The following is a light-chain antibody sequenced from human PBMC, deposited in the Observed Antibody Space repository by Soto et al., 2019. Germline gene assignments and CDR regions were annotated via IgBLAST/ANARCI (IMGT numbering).Light chain of an antibody. CDR1: QGISSY. CDR3: QQLNRYPRT. Sequence: DIQLTQSPSFLSASVGDRVTITCRASQGISSYLAWYQQKPGKVPKLLIYAASTLQSGVPSRFSGSGSGTEFTLTISSLQPEDFATYYCQQLNRYPRTFGQGTKLEI. V-gene: IGKV1-9*01. CDR2: AAS. J-gene: IGKJ2*01.